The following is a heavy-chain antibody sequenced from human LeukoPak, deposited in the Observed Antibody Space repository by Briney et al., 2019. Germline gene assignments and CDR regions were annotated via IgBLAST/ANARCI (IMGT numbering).Heavy chain of an antibody. D-gene: IGHD3-22*01. V-gene: IGHV4-38-2*02. J-gene: IGHJ5*02. CDR3: ARDNDSSGYGNWFDP. Sequence: PSETLSLTCTVSGYSISSGYYWGWIRQPPGKGLEWIGNIYHSGITYYTPSLKSRVTVSVDTSKNQFSLKLSSVTAADTAVYYCARDNDSSGYGNWFDPWGQGTLVTVSS. CDR2: IYHSGIT. CDR1: GYSISSGYY.